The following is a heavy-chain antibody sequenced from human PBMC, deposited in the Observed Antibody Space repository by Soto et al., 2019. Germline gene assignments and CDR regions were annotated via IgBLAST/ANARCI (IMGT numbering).Heavy chain of an antibody. CDR2: IKADGGEK. CDR3: ARLGRDIPFDY. CDR1: GFTFSSYS. V-gene: IGHV3-7*01. J-gene: IGHJ4*02. D-gene: IGHD7-27*01. Sequence: EVQLVESGGGLVQPGGTLRLSCAASGFTFSSYSMGWVRQAPGKGPEWVANIKADGGEKYYVDSVRGRFTISRDNPKNLLYLKMGSLRAEDTAVYYCARLGRDIPFDYWGQGTLGTVAS.